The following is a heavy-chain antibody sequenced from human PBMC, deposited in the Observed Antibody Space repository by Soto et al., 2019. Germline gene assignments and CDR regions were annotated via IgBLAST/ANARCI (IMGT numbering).Heavy chain of an antibody. CDR1: GGSVTNSSYY. CDR3: VSQRTTVPTQAYFDY. CDR2: VYYRGRS. D-gene: IGHD4-17*01. V-gene: IGHV4-39*01. J-gene: IGHJ4*02. Sequence: SETLSLTCTVSGGSVTNSSYYWGWIRQSPGKGLEWIGSVYYRGRSYSKSSVKSRVTISVDTSKNRFSLSLNSVTASDTAVYLCVSQRTTVPTQAYFDYWGPGALVTVSS.